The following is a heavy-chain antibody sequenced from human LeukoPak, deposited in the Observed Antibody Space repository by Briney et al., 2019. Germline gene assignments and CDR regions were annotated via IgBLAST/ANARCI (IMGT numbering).Heavy chain of an antibody. J-gene: IGHJ2*01. CDR1: GGSISSGSYY. Sequence: SQTLSLTCTVSGGSISSGSYYWSWIRQPAGKGLEWIGRICSSGSTNYKPSLKSRVTMSVDTSKNQFSLKLSSVTAADTAVYYCARVSSSWYQDWYFDLWGRGTLVTVSS. D-gene: IGHD6-13*01. CDR2: ICSSGST. V-gene: IGHV4-61*02. CDR3: ARVSSSWYQDWYFDL.